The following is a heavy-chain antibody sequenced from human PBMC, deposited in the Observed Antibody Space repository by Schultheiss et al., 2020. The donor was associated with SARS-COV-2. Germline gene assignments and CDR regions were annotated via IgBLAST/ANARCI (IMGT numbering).Heavy chain of an antibody. J-gene: IGHJ4*02. CDR3: ARAAIAVAGYYFDY. CDR2: IWYDGSNK. Sequence: GESLKISCAASGFTFSSYGMHWVRQAPGKGLEWVAVIWYDGSNKYYADSVKGRFTISRDNSKNTLYLQMNSLRAEDTAVYYCARAAIAVAGYYFDYWGQGTLVTVSS. D-gene: IGHD6-19*01. CDR1: GFTFSSYG. V-gene: IGHV3-33*01.